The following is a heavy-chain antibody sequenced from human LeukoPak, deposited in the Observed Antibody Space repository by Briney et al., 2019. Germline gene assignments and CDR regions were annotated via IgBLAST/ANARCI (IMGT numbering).Heavy chain of an antibody. CDR1: GFTFSSYG. Sequence: GRSLRLSCAASGFTFSSYGMHWVRQAPGKGLEWVAVISYDGSNKYYADSVKGRFTISRDNSKNTLYLQMNSLRAEDTAVYYCAKSLDFDYWGQGTLVTVSS. CDR2: ISYDGSNK. CDR3: AKSLDFDY. J-gene: IGHJ4*02. V-gene: IGHV3-30*18.